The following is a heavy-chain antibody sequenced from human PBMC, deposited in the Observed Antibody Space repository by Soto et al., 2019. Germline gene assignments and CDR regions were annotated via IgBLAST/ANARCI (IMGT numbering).Heavy chain of an antibody. CDR1: GFPFSTTD. CDR3: AKNSGRFDT. CDR2: IDGSGGGT. J-gene: IGHJ5*02. D-gene: IGHD3-10*01. V-gene: IGHV3-23*01. Sequence: GGSLRLSCAASGFPFSTTDMSWVRQAPGKGLEWVSTIDGSGGGTYYADFVKGRFTISRDNSKNTVYLQMTTLRVDDTAKYYCAKNSGRFDTWGQGTLVTVSS.